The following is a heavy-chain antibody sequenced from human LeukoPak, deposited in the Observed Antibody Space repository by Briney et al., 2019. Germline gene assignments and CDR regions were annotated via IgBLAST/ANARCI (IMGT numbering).Heavy chain of an antibody. V-gene: IGHV4-39*07. CDR1: GGSISSSRYY. D-gene: IGHD6-13*01. CDR2: IYYSGST. CDR3: AREGSWGQFDD. J-gene: IGHJ4*02. Sequence: SETLSLTCTVSGGSISSSRYYWGWIRQPPGKGLEWIGSIYYSGSTYYNPSLKSRVTISVDTSKNQFSLKLSSVTAADTAVYYCAREGSWGQFDDWGQGTLVTVSS.